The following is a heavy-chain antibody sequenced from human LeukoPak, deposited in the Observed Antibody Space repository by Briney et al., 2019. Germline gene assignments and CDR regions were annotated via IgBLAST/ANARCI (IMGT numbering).Heavy chain of an antibody. J-gene: IGHJ4*02. Sequence: GGSLRLSCEGSAFIFSGHWMNWVRQAPGKGLQWVGHIKNDGSETYYLDSLKGRFSISRDNTNNALYLQMNSLRVEDTAVYYCVKNDGWFHLAQWGQGTLVTVSS. CDR2: IKNDGSET. D-gene: IGHD6-19*01. V-gene: IGHV3-7*03. CDR3: VKNDGWFHLAQ. CDR1: AFIFSGHW.